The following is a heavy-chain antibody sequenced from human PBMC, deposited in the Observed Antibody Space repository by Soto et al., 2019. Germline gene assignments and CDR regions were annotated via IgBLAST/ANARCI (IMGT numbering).Heavy chain of an antibody. V-gene: IGHV1-8*01. Sequence: ASVKVSCKASGNTFTSYDNNWVRQATGKGLKWMGWMNPNSGNTGYAQKFQGRVTMTRNTSISTAYMELSSLRSEDTAVYYCARELVPAAIDPAGLYYYYYGMDVWGQRTTVAVSS. J-gene: IGHJ6*02. D-gene: IGHD2-2*01. CDR3: ARELVPAAIDPAGLYYYYYGMDV. CDR2: MNPNSGNT. CDR1: GNTFTSYD.